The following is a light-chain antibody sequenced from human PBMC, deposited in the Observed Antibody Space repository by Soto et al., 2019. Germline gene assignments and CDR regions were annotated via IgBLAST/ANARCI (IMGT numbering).Light chain of an antibody. J-gene: IGKJ1*01. V-gene: IGKV1-39*01. CDR2: GTS. CDR3: QQSYSVPWT. CDR1: QSISSY. Sequence: DIQMTQSPSSLSASVGDRVTITCRASQSISSYLNWYQHKTGKAPKVLIYGTSSLQSGVPSRFSGSGSWTDFTLTISSLQPEDFATYYCQQSYSVPWTFGQGTKVDIK.